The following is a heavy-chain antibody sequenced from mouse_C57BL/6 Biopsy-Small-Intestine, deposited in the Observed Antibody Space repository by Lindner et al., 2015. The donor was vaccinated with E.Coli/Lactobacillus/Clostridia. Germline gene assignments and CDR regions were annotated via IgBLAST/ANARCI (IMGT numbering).Heavy chain of an antibody. CDR2: TSPYNGNT. Sequence: SVKVSCKASGYIFSDYGITWVRQAPGQGPEWMGWTSPYNGNTNYAPKFRGRVTMTTDRSTTTAYLEVMTLRSDDTAVYYCATNGFGDSRSLGNWGLGTLVTVS. D-gene: IGHD2-13*01. CDR3: ATNGFGDSRSLGN. J-gene: IGHJ3*01. V-gene: IGHV14-4*02. CDR1: GYIFSDYG.